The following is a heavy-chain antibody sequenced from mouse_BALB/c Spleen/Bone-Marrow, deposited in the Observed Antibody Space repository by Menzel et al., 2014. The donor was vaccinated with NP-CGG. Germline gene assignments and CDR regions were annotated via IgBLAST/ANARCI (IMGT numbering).Heavy chain of an antibody. CDR2: ISSGSSTI. CDR3: ASLTYYAMDY. V-gene: IGHV5-17*02. Sequence: DVMLVESGGGLVQPGGSRKLSCAASGFTFSSFGMHWVRQAPEKGLEWVAYISSGSSTIYYADTVKGRLTISRDNPKNTLLLQMTSLRSEDTAMYYCASLTYYAMDYWGQGTSVTVSS. J-gene: IGHJ4*01. CDR1: GFTFSSFG.